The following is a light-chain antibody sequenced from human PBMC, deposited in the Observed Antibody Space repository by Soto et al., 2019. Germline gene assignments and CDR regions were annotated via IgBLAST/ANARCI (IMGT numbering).Light chain of an antibody. V-gene: IGKV4-1*01. CDR2: WAS. CDR1: QSVLYSSNNKNH. Sequence: DIVMTQSPDSLAVSLGERATINCKSSQSVLYSSNNKNHLTWFQQKPGQPPKLLIYWASTRESGVPDRFSGSGSGTDFTLTISSLQDEDVAVYYCQQYFSTPFTFGGGTKVEI. CDR3: QQYFSTPFT. J-gene: IGKJ4*01.